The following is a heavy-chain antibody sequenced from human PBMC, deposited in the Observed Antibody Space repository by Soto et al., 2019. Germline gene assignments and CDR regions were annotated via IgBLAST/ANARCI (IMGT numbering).Heavy chain of an antibody. Sequence: SETLCLTCTVSGGSLSSGVYYWSWIRQHPGKGLEWIGYIYYSGSTYYNPSLKSRVTISVDTSKNQFSLKLSSVTAADTAVYYCARWTRHYYGMDVWGQGTTVTVSS. J-gene: IGHJ6*02. CDR1: GGSLSSGVYY. CDR2: IYYSGST. V-gene: IGHV4-31*03. CDR3: ARWTRHYYGMDV. D-gene: IGHD4-17*01.